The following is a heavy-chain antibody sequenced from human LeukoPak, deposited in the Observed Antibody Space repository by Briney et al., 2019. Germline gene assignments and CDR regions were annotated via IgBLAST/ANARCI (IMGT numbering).Heavy chain of an antibody. CDR1: GFTLSSYA. CDR3: AKDRRLVAARPHMDV. V-gene: IGHV3-23*01. J-gene: IGHJ6*03. D-gene: IGHD6-6*01. Sequence: HPGGSLRLSCAASGFTLSSYAMSWVRQAPGKGLEWVSAISGSGGSTYYADSVKGRFSISRDNSKNTLYLQMNSLRAEDTAVYYCAKDRRLVAARPHMDVWGKGTTVTVSS. CDR2: ISGSGGST.